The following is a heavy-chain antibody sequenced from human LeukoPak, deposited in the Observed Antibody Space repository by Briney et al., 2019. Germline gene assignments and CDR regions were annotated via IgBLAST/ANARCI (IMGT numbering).Heavy chain of an antibody. CDR2: ISAYNGNT. Sequence: ASVKVSCKASGYTFTSYGISWVRQAPGQGLEWMGWISAYNGNTNYAQKLQGRVTMTTDTSTSTAYMGLRSLRSDDTAVYYCAVDYYGSGSPSYWGQGTLVTVSS. V-gene: IGHV1-18*01. CDR1: GYTFTSYG. D-gene: IGHD3-10*01. J-gene: IGHJ4*02. CDR3: AVDYYGSGSPSY.